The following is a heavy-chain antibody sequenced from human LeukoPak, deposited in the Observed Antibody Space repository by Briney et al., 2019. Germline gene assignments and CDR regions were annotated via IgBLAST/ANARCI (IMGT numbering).Heavy chain of an antibody. CDR1: GGSISSYY. CDR3: ARDQPLPDY. J-gene: IGHJ4*02. V-gene: IGHV4-59*01. CDR2: IYCSGST. Sequence: PSETLSLTCTVSGGSISSYYWSWIRQPPGKGLEWIGYIYCSGSTNYNPSLKSRVTISVDTSKNQFSLKLSSVTAADTAVYYCARDQPLPDYWGQGTLVTVSS.